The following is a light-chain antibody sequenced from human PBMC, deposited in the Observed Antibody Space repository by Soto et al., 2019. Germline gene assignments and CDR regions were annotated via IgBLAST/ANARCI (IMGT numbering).Light chain of an antibody. CDR1: SSDVGAYNY. V-gene: IGLV2-14*01. J-gene: IGLJ1*01. CDR2: DVR. Sequence: QSVLAHPASVSGSPGQSITISCTGTSSDVGAYNYVSWYQQNPGKAPKLLIYDVRYRPSGVSNRFSCSKSGNTAYLIISGLQAEDEADYYCSSFTSRHTYVFGSGTKVTVL. CDR3: SSFTSRHTYV.